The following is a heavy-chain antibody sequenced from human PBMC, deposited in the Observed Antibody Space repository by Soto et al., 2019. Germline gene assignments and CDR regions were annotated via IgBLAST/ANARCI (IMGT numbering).Heavy chain of an antibody. D-gene: IGHD2-21*02. V-gene: IGHV6-1*01. J-gene: IGHJ6*02. CDR2: AYYRSKWYS. Sequence: QTLSLTCAISGDSVSSNSAAWNWIRQSPSRGLEWLGRAYYRSKWYSDYAVSVKSRITINPDTSKNQFSLQLNSVTPEDTAVYYCARSTAPLNYYGMDVWGQGTTVTVSS. CDR1: GDSVSSNSAA. CDR3: ARSTAPLNYYGMDV.